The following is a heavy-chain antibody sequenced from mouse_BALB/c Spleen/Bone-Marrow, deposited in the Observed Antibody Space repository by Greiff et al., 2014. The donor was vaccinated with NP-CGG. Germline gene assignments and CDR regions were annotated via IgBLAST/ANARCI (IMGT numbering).Heavy chain of an antibody. CDR1: GYTFSSYW. Sequence: QVQLKASGAELMKPGASVKISCKVTGYTFSSYWIEWVNQRPGHGLEWIGEILPGSGTTHYNEKFKDKATFTADTSSNTAYMQLSSLTSEDSAVYYCARGGYDTSIFAYWGQGTLVTVSA. CDR3: ARGGYDTSIFAY. J-gene: IGHJ3*01. V-gene: IGHV1-9*01. CDR2: ILPGSGTT. D-gene: IGHD2-3*01.